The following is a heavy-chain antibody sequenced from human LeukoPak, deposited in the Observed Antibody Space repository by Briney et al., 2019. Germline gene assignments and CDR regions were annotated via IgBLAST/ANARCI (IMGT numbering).Heavy chain of an antibody. CDR2: INPNSGGT. V-gene: IGHV1-2*02. CDR3: ARVSVVGASRWDY. CDR1: GYTFTGYY. Sequence: ASVKVSCTASGYTFTGYYMHWVRQAPGQGLGWMGWINPNSGGTNYAQKVQGRVSMTRDTSISTAYMELSRLRSDDTDVYYCARVSVVGASRWDYWGQGTLVTVSS. J-gene: IGHJ4*02. D-gene: IGHD1-26*01.